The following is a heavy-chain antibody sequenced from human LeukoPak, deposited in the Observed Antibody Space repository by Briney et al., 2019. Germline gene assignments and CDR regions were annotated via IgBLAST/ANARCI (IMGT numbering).Heavy chain of an antibody. CDR3: ASPLGRRYSSFDY. CDR1: GYTFTSYD. D-gene: IGHD6-19*01. Sequence: ASVKVSCKASGYTFTSYDINWVRQATGQGLEWMGWMNPNNGNSGYAQKFQGRVTMTMNTSISTAYMELSSLGSEDTAICYCASPLGRRYSSFDYWGQGTLVTVSS. CDR2: MNPNNGNS. J-gene: IGHJ4*02. V-gene: IGHV1-8*01.